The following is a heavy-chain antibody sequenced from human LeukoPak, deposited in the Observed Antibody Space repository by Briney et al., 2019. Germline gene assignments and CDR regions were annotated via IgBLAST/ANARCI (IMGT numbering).Heavy chain of an antibody. Sequence: ASVKVSCKASGYTFTSYDINWVRQATGQGLEWMGWMNPNSGNTGYAQKFQGRVTITRNTSISTAYTELSSLRSEDTAVYYCARGREAVEGPEDYWGQGTLVTVSS. CDR1: GYTFTSYD. D-gene: IGHD6-19*01. J-gene: IGHJ4*02. V-gene: IGHV1-8*03. CDR2: MNPNSGNT. CDR3: ARGREAVEGPEDY.